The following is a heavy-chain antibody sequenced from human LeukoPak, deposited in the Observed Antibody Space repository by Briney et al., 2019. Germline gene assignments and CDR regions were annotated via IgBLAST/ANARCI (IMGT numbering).Heavy chain of an antibody. V-gene: IGHV1-18*01. CDR3: ARLWAHSSSWYEYYYYYMDV. J-gene: IGHJ6*03. D-gene: IGHD6-13*01. CDR2: ISAYNGNT. Sequence: ASVKVSCKASGYTFTSYGISWVRQAPGQGLEWMGWISAYNGNTNYAQKLQGRVTMTTDTSTSTAYMELRSLRSDDTAVYYCARLWAHSSSWYEYYYYYMDVWGKGTTVTVSS. CDR1: GYTFTSYG.